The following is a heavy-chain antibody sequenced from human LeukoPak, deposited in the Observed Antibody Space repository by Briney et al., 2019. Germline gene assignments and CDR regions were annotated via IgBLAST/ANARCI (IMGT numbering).Heavy chain of an antibody. CDR1: EFTFSAYG. CDR2: IWYDGSNK. J-gene: IGHJ4*02. CDR3: ARVIGWSLFDC. V-gene: IGHV3-33*01. D-gene: IGHD2-15*01. Sequence: GGSLRLSCAASEFTFSAYGMHWVRQAPGKGLEWVAVIWYDGSNKYYAESVNGRFTISRDNSKNTVYLQMNSLKTEDTAVYYCARVIGWSLFDCWGQGTLVTVSS.